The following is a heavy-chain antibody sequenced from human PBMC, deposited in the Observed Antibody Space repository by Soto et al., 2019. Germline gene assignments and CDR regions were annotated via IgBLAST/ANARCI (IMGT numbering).Heavy chain of an antibody. CDR2: MNPNSGNT. D-gene: IGHD2-15*01. CDR3: ARADRYCSGGSCYSDAFDI. V-gene: IGHV1-8*01. J-gene: IGHJ3*02. CDR1: GYTFTSYD. Sequence: GASVKVSCKASGYTFTSYDINWVRQATGQGLEWMGWMNPNSGNTGYAQKFRGRVTMTRNTSISTAYMELSSLRSEDTAVYYCARADRYCSGGSCYSDAFDIWGQGTMVTVSS.